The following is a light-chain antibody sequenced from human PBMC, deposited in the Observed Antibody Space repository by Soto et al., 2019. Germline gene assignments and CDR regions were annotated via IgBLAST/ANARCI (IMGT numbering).Light chain of an antibody. V-gene: IGLV2-14*01. Sequence: QSALTQPASVSGSPGQSITISCTGTSSDVGGYNYASWYQQHPGKAPKLMIYEVSNRPSGVSIRFSGSKSGNTASLTISGLQAEVEADYYCSSYTSSSTRVFGTGTKVTVL. CDR1: SSDVGGYNY. CDR3: SSYTSSSTRV. J-gene: IGLJ1*01. CDR2: EVS.